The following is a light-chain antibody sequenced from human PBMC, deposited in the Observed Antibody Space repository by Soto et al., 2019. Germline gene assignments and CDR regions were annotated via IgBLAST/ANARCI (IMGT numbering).Light chain of an antibody. J-gene: IGKJ4*01. CDR2: DAY. CDR3: QQYESYSPLT. CDR1: QSIRSW. V-gene: IGKV1-5*01. Sequence: DLQMTQSPSILSSSLGDSVTITCRDSQSIRSWLAWYQQKPGKAPKLMIYDAYSLESGVPSRFSGRRSGTEFTLTIAGLQPEDFATYYCQQYESYSPLTFGGGTKVDIK.